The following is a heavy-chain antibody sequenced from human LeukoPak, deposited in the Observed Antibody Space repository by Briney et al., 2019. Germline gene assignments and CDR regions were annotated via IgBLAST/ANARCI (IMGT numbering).Heavy chain of an antibody. V-gene: IGHV3-13*01. J-gene: IGHJ4*02. CDR3: ARALLSGDYGGLAYYFDY. D-gene: IGHD4-23*01. CDR2: IGTAGDT. Sequence: GGSLRLSCAASGFTFSSYDMHWVRQATGKGLEGVSAIGTAGDTYYPGSVKGRFTISRENAKNSLYLQMNSLRAGDTAVYYCARALLSGDYGGLAYYFDYWGQGTLVTVSS. CDR1: GFTFSSYD.